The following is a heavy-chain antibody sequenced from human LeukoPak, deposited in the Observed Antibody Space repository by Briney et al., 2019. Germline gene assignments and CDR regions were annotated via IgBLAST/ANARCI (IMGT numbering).Heavy chain of an antibody. CDR1: GYTLTELS. CDR2: FDPEDGET. D-gene: IGHD2-2*01. Sequence: ASVKVSCKVSGYTLTELSMHWVRQAPGKGLEWMGGFDPEDGETIYAQKFQGRVTMTEDTSTDTAYMELSSLRSEDTAVYYCATGNCISTSCYRSDYYMDVWGKGTTVTVSS. CDR3: ATGNCISTSCYRSDYYMDV. V-gene: IGHV1-24*01. J-gene: IGHJ6*03.